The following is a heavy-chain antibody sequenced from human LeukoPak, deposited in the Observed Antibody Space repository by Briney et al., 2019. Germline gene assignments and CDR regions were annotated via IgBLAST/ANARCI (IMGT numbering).Heavy chain of an antibody. CDR1: GFTFSSYS. D-gene: IGHD3-10*01. CDR2: ISTSSIYI. V-gene: IGHV3-21*01. CDR3: ATLGVRGAPYYCDY. J-gene: IGHJ4*02. Sequence: PGGSLRLSCAAAGFTFSSYSMNWVRQAPGKGLEWVSSISTSSIYIYYADSVKGRFTISRDNAKKSLYLQMNSLRAEDTAVYYCATLGVRGAPYYCDYWGQGTLVTVSS.